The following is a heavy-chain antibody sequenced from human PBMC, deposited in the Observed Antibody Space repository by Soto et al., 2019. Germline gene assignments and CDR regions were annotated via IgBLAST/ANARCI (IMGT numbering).Heavy chain of an antibody. CDR3: ATDTYYDILTGYPHYYYGMDV. Sequence: SVKVSFKASGGTFISYAISWVRQAPGQGLEWMGGIIPIFGTANYAQKFQGRVTITADESTSTAYMELSSLRSEDTAVYYCATDTYYDILTGYPHYYYGMDVWGQGTTVTVSS. J-gene: IGHJ6*02. CDR1: GGTFISYA. D-gene: IGHD3-9*01. CDR2: IIPIFGTA. V-gene: IGHV1-69*13.